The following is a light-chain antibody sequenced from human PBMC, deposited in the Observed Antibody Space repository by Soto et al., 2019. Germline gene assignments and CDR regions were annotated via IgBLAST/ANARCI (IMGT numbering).Light chain of an antibody. Sequence: EIVLTQSPATLSLSPGERSTLSCGAGQNIGTSLVWSQQKPVQSPRLLIYDAAHXXTXVPARFSGSGSGPDFTLTISGIEPEDFAVYSCKQRSVWPITFGQGTRLEIK. V-gene: IGKV3-11*01. CDR2: DAA. CDR3: KQRSVWPIT. J-gene: IGKJ5*01. CDR1: QNIGTS.